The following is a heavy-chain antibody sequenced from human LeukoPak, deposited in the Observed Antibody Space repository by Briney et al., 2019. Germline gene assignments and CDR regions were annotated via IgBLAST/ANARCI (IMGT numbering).Heavy chain of an antibody. CDR3: AREYNSGPKQTDAFDL. CDR2: ISGDEIWT. Sequence: GGSLRLSCAASGLTLSNHWMHWVRQAPGKGLVWVSRISGDEIWTTYADSVKGRFIISRDNAKDTLYLQMNTLRTEGTAEYYYAREYNSGPKQTDAFDLWGQGTMVTVSS. J-gene: IGHJ3*01. CDR1: GLTLSNHW. V-gene: IGHV3-74*03. D-gene: IGHD6-19*01.